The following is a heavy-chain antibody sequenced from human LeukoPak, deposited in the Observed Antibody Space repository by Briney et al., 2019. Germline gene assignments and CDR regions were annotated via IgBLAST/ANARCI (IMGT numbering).Heavy chain of an antibody. CDR3: ARGLMMAVAGRGEFHY. J-gene: IGHJ4*02. CDR2: FYYSGST. V-gene: IGHV4-59*01. CDR1: GGSISSYY. D-gene: IGHD6-13*01. Sequence: PSETLSLTCTVSGGSISSYYWSWIRQPPGKGLEWLGYFYYSGSTNYNPSLKSRVTISVDTSKNHFSLKLSSVTAADTAVYYCARGLMMAVAGRGEFHYWGQGTLVTVSS.